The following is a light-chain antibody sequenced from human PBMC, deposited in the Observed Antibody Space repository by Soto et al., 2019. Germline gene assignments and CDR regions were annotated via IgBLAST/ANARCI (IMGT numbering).Light chain of an antibody. CDR3: QQSYSTPPWT. CDR1: QSISSY. V-gene: IGKV1-39*01. CDR2: AAS. J-gene: IGKJ1*01. Sequence: IQMPQSLLSLSACVGDRVTTTCRASQSISSYLNWYQQKPGKAPKLLIYAASSLQSGVPSRFSGSGSGTDFTLTISSLQPEDFATYYCQQSYSTPPWTFGQGTK.